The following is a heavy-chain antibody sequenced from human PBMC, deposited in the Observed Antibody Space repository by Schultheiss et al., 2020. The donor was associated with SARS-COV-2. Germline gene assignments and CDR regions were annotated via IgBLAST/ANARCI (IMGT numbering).Heavy chain of an antibody. V-gene: IGHV3-33*08. CDR2: IWYDGSNK. CDR3: ASVVMYYYGSGSYGFDP. Sequence: GESLKISCAASGFTFSSYAMSWVRQAPGKGLEWVAVIWYDGSNKYYADSVKGRFTISRDNSKNTLYLQMNSLRAEDTAVYYCASVVMYYYGSGSYGFDPWGQGTLVTVSS. CDR1: GFTFSSYA. J-gene: IGHJ5*02. D-gene: IGHD3-10*01.